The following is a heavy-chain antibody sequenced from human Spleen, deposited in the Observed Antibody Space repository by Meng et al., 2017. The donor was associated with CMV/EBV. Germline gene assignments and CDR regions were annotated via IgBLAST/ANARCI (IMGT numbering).Heavy chain of an antibody. Sequence: GESLKISCAASGFTFSSYGMHWVRQAPGKGLDWVASIQYDGNDKYQADSVRGRFTFSRDNSKNTLYVQMNSLRPEDTAIYYCAKGAWDSSSSSFDYWGQGTLVTVSS. CDR1: GFTFSSYG. J-gene: IGHJ4*02. CDR2: IQYDGNDK. D-gene: IGHD6-6*01. V-gene: IGHV3-30*02. CDR3: AKGAWDSSSSSFDY.